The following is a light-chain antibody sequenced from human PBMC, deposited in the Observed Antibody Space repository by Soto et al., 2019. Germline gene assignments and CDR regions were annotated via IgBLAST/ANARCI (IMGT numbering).Light chain of an antibody. J-gene: IGLJ2*01. CDR3: RSYTSRSTVV. Sequence: QSALTQPASVSASPGQSITISCTGTSSDVGGYNYVSWYQQHPGKAPKLLIYEVSNRPSGVSERFSGSKSGNTASLTISGLQAGDEADYYCRSYTSRSTVVFGGGTKLPVL. CDR1: SSDVGGYNY. CDR2: EVS. V-gene: IGLV2-14*01.